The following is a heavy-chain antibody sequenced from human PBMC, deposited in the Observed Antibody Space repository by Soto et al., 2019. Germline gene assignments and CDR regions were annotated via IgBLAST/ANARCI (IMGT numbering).Heavy chain of an antibody. CDR1: GFTFSSYW. D-gene: IGHD4-17*01. CDR2: IKEDGSEK. Sequence: PGGSLRLSCAASGFTFSSYWMTWVRQAPGKGLEWVANIKEDGSEKYYADSVKGRFTISRDNAKNSLYLQMNSLRAEDTAVYYCARDLLDDYGDNWFDPWGQGTLVTVSS. J-gene: IGHJ5*02. CDR3: ARDLLDDYGDNWFDP. V-gene: IGHV3-7*01.